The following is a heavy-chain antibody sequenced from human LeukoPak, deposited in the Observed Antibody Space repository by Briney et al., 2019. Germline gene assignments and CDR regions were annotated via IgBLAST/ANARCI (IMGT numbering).Heavy chain of an antibody. CDR2: IIPIFATA. CDR3: ATGEVTYYSRWGFEI. V-gene: IGHV1-69*05. D-gene: IGHD3-16*01. Sequence: SVKVSCKASGGTFSNYAVSWVQQAPGQGLEWMGGIIPIFATADYPQKFQGRVTITTDESRTTAYLELRNLRSEDTAVYYCATGEVTYYSRWGFEIWGQGTTVTVSS. J-gene: IGHJ3*02. CDR1: GGTFSNYA.